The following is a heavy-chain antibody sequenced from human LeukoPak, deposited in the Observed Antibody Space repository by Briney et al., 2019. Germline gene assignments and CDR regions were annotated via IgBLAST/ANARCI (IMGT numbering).Heavy chain of an antibody. CDR1: GFTFSSYG. J-gene: IGHJ4*02. Sequence: LAGGSLRLSCAASGFTFSSYGMHWVRQAPGKGLEWVAVISYDGSNKYYADSVKGRFTISRDNSKNTLYLQMNSLRAEDTAVYYCAKDPFNYYGSGSPRPVDYWGQGTLVTVSS. V-gene: IGHV3-30*18. D-gene: IGHD3-10*01. CDR2: ISYDGSNK. CDR3: AKDPFNYYGSGSPRPVDY.